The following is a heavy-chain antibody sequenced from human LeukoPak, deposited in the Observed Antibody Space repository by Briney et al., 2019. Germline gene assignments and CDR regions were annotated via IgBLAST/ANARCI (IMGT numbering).Heavy chain of an antibody. CDR1: GFIFSDYG. J-gene: IGHJ5*02. CDR2: IRHDGSNK. D-gene: IGHD1-26*01. CDR3: TKEKVAYYTDRWSGLFDT. Sequence: GGSLRLSCAASGFIFSDYGMNWVRQVPGKGLEWLTFIRHDGSNKFYAESVKGRFTISRDMSKNTLYLQMDSLTLEDTAIYYCTKEKVAYYTDRWSGLFDTWGQGTLVSVSS. V-gene: IGHV3-30*02.